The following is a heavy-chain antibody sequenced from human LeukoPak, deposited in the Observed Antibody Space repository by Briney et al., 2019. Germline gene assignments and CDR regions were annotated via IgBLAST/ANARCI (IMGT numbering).Heavy chain of an antibody. V-gene: IGHV1-2*02. CDR1: GYTFTGYY. CDR3: ARDTDGTTQSDY. Sequence: ASVKVSCKASGYTFTGYYMHWVRQAPGQGLEWMGWINPNSGGTNYAQKFQGRVTMTRDTSISTAYMELSRLRSDDTAVYYCARDTDGTTQSDYWGQGTLVTVSS. J-gene: IGHJ4*02. D-gene: IGHD1-1*01. CDR2: INPNSGGT.